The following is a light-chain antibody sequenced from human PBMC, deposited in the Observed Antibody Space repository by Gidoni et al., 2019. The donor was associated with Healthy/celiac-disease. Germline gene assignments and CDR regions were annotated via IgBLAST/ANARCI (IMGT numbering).Light chain of an antibody. CDR3: QQSYSTRFT. J-gene: IGKJ3*01. Sequence: IQMPQSPSSLSASVGDRVTITCRASQSISSYLNWYQQKPGKAPRLLIYAASSLQSGVPSRFSGSGAGTDFTLTISSLQPEDFATYYCQQSYSTRFTFGPGTKVDIK. CDR2: AAS. CDR1: QSISSY. V-gene: IGKV1-39*01.